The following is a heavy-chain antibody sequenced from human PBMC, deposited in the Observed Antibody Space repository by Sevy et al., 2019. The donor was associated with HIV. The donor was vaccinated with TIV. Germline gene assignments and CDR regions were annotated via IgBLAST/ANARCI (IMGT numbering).Heavy chain of an antibody. V-gene: IGHV4-34*01. CDR2: INHSGST. CDR1: GGSFSGYY. Sequence: SETLSLTCAVYGGSFSGYYWSWIRQPPGKGLEWIGEINHSGSTNYNPSLKSRVTISVDTSKNQFSLKLSSVTAADTAVYYSARGQDDYSNYYYYYYGMDVWGQGTTVTVSS. D-gene: IGHD4-4*01. J-gene: IGHJ6*02. CDR3: ARGQDDYSNYYYYYYGMDV.